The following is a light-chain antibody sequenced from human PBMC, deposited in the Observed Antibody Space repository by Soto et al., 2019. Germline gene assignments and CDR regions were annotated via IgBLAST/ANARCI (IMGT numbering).Light chain of an antibody. J-gene: IGLJ3*02. V-gene: IGLV1-44*01. Sequence: QSVLTQPPSASGTPGQRVTISCSGSSSNIGSNNVNWYQQLPGTAPTLLIYSNSQRPSGVPDRFSASKSGTSASLAVNGLQSKDKANYYCSAWDDSLNGPLFGGGTKVTVL. CDR2: SNS. CDR3: SAWDDSLNGPL. CDR1: SSNIGSNN.